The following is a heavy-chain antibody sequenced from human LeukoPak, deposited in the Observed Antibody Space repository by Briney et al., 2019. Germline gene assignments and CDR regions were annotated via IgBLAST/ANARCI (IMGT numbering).Heavy chain of an antibody. D-gene: IGHD3-3*01. Sequence: ASVKVSCKASGYTFTSYAMNWVRQAPGQGLEWMGWINTNTGNPTYAQGFTGRFVFSLDTSVSTAYLQISSLKAEDTAVYYCAREGGYGFWSGSELIDAFDIWGQGTMVTVSS. V-gene: IGHV7-4-1*02. CDR3: AREGGYGFWSGSELIDAFDI. CDR1: GYTFTSYA. J-gene: IGHJ3*02. CDR2: INTNTGNP.